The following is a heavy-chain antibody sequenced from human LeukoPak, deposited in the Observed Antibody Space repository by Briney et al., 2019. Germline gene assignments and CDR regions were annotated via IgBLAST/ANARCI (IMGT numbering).Heavy chain of an antibody. CDR1: GYTFTSYG. J-gene: IGHJ4*02. V-gene: IGHV1-69*05. D-gene: IGHD1-1*01. Sequence: ASVKVSCKASGYTFTSYGISWVRQAPGQGLEWMGGIIPIFGTANYAQKFQGRVTITTDESTSTAYMELSSLRSEDTAVYYCATRSFKTGTPQLEPLDYWGQGTLVTVSS. CDR3: ATRSFKTGTPQLEPLDY. CDR2: IIPIFGTA.